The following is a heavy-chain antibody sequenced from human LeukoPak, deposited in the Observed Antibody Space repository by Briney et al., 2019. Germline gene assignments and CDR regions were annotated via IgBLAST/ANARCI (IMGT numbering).Heavy chain of an antibody. CDR1: GFILDHYG. CDR3: AKDRDRDYTSDY. CDR2: TPYHGVSR. Sequence: GGSLRLSCAASGFILDHYGMHWVRQAPVKGLEWVAFTPYHGVSRYYTESVKGRFTISRDNSKSTLYLQMNSLRIGDTAVYYCAKDRDRDYTSDYWGQGTLVIVSS. D-gene: IGHD4-11*01. J-gene: IGHJ4*02. V-gene: IGHV3-30*02.